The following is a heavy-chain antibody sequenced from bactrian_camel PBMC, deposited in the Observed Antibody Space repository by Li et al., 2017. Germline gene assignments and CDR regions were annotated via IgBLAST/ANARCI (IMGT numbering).Heavy chain of an antibody. CDR2: ISSDSSAT. Sequence: HVQLVESGGGSVQAGGELRLSCTASGISVSTYYSTWVRQAPGKGLEWVSSISSDSSATYYSDSVKGRFTISRDNAKNTVYLQMNSLKSEDTALYYCATDLTLFDYGLGHEYNYWGQGTQVTVS. V-gene: IGHV3-2*01. CDR1: GISVSTYY. CDR3: ATDLTLFDYGLGHEYNY. J-gene: IGHJ4*01. D-gene: IGHD5*01.